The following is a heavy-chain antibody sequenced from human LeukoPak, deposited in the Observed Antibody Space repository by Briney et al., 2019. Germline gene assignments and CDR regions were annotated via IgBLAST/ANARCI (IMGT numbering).Heavy chain of an antibody. Sequence: GGSLRLSCAASGFTFSSYAMTWVRQAPGKGLEWVSAIGGSGGSTFYADSVKGRFTISRDNSKNALYLQMNCLRAEDTAVYYCAKTPRGYSYVPDYWGQGTLVTVSS. V-gene: IGHV3-23*01. D-gene: IGHD5-18*01. CDR2: IGGSGGST. J-gene: IGHJ4*02. CDR3: AKTPRGYSYVPDY. CDR1: GFTFSSYA.